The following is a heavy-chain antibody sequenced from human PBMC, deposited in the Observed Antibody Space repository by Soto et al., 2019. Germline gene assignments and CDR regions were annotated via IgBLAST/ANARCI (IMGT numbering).Heavy chain of an antibody. CDR3: ASSVSPWVRNPPYY. CDR1: GFSFKDSA. V-gene: IGHV3-23*01. D-gene: IGHD3-10*01. Sequence: VGSLRLSFTASGFSFKDSAMTWVRQAPGKGLEWVSGISGRGDAKYYAASVKGRFTIFRDNSRSTVSLQMNSLRVDDTAVYYCASSVSPWVRNPPYYWGLGTLVTVSS. CDR2: ISGRGDAK. J-gene: IGHJ4*02.